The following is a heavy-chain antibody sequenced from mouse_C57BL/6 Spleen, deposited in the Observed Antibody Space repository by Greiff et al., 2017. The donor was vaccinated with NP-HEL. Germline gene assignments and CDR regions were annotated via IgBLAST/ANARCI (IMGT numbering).Heavy chain of an antibody. V-gene: IGHV1-59*01. CDR1: GYTFTSYW. CDR2: IDPSDSYT. J-gene: IGHJ3*01. Sequence: VQLQQPGAELVRPGTSVKLSCKASGYTFTSYWMHWVKQRPGQGLEWIGVIDPSDSYTNYNQKFKGKATLTVDTSSSTAYMQLSSLTSEDSAVYYCARHYGSTSWFAYWGQGTLVTVSA. D-gene: IGHD1-1*01. CDR3: ARHYGSTSWFAY.